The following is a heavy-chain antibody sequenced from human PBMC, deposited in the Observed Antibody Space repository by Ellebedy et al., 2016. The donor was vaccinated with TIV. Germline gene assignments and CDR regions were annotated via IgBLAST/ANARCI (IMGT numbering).Heavy chain of an antibody. J-gene: IGHJ4*02. CDR1: DYY. Sequence: DYYWSWIRQRPGKGLEWVGRTRNKANSYTTEYAASVKGRFTISRDDSKNLLYLQMNSLKTEDTAVYYCARTFFHWGQGTLVTVSS. CDR2: TRNKANSYTT. D-gene: IGHD3-3*01. CDR3: ARTFFH. V-gene: IGHV3-72*01.